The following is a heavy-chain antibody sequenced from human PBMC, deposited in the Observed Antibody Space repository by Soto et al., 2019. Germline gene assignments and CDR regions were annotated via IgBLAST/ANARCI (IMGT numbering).Heavy chain of an antibody. CDR3: ARGSYGLTKYFDY. V-gene: IGHV4-30-2*01. D-gene: IGHD5-18*01. J-gene: IGHJ4*02. CDR2: IYHSGST. Sequence: PSETLSLSCAVSGGSISSGGYSWSWIRQPPGKGLGWIGYIYHSGSTYYNPSLKSRVTISVDRSKNQFSLKLSSVTAADTAVYYCARGSYGLTKYFDYWGQGTLVTVSS. CDR1: GGSISSGGYS.